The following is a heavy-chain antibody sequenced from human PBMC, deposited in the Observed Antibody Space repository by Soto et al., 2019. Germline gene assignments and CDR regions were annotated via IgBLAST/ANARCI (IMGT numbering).Heavy chain of an antibody. V-gene: IGHV3-23*01. CDR1: GFTFSSYA. Sequence: EVQLLESGGGLVQPGGSLRLSCAASGFTFSSYAMSWVRQAPGKGLEWVSAISGSGGSTYYADSVKGRFTISRDNSKNTLYLQMNSLRAEDTAVYYCAKAQEGYFDWSTGVYYYYYYMDVWGKGTTVTVSS. J-gene: IGHJ6*03. CDR2: ISGSGGST. CDR3: AKAQEGYFDWSTGVYYYYYYMDV. D-gene: IGHD3-9*01.